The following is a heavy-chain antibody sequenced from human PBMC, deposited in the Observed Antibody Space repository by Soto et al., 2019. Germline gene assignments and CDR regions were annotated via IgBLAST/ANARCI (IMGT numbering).Heavy chain of an antibody. CDR3: ARDPRKRNYDSLAGFLRMDV. Sequence: SVTVSCQACGYIFLCYVLSWLRAPPAQGIPWMGWISAYNGNTNYAQKLQGRDTMTTATSTSTAYMELRSLRSDDTAVYYSARDPRKRNYDSLAGFLRMDVWVQGTTVTVSS. J-gene: IGHJ6*02. CDR1: GYIFLCYV. D-gene: IGHD3-9*01. V-gene: IGHV1-18*01. CDR2: ISAYNGNT.